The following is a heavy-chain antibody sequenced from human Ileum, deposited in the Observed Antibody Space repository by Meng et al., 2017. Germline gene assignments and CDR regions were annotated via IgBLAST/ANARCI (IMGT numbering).Heavy chain of an antibody. D-gene: IGHD2/OR15-2a*01. CDR3: ATNKNKKIDY. CDR1: GDSISSSHW. J-gene: IGHJ4*02. CDR2: IFHTGST. V-gene: IGHV4-4*02. Sequence: QVQLQESGPGLVEPSGTLALPCVVSGDSISSSHWWNWVRQPPGKGLEWIGEIFHTGSTNYNPSLKSRVTISADKSKNQFSLNLSSVTAADTAVYYCATNKNKKIDYWGQGTLVTVSS.